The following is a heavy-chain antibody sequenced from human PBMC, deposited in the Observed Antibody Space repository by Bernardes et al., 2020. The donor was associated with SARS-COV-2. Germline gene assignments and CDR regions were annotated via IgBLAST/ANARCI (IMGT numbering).Heavy chain of an antibody. CDR3: ARGHPEFDF. Sequence: ASVKVSCKVTGDTFTDCVHLVRPSPGPWREWMGWVCPTIGETNYAQKFTGRVSMTTDRSISTAYMELNGLRLDDTAVYYCARGHPEFDFWGQGALVTVSS. CDR2: VCPTIGET. V-gene: IGHV1-2*02. J-gene: IGHJ4*02. CDR1: GDTFTDC.